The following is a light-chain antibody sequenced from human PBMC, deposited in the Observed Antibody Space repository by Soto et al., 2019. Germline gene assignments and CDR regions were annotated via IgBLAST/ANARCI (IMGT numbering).Light chain of an antibody. J-gene: IGLJ2*01. Sequence: QSALTQPASVSGSPGQSITISCTGTSSDIGAYSYVSWYQQHPGKAPKLMIYDVSNRPSGVSNRFSGSKSGNTASLTISGLQAEDEADYFCSSCTSSDTLVFGGGTKLTVL. CDR2: DVS. CDR3: SSCTSSDTLV. V-gene: IGLV2-14*01. CDR1: SSDIGAYSY.